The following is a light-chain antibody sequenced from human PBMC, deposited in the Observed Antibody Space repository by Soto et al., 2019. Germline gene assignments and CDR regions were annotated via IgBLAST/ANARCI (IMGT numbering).Light chain of an antibody. CDR3: QHRGRWPRT. CDR1: QSVSSY. J-gene: IGKJ2*01. V-gene: IGKV3-11*01. Sequence: EIVLTQSPATLSLSPGEIATLSCRASQSVSSYLAGYQQKPCQAPRLLIYGASNRATGIPARFSGSVSGTDFTLPISSPAPEDFAVYYCQHRGRWPRTFGQGTKLQSK. CDR2: GAS.